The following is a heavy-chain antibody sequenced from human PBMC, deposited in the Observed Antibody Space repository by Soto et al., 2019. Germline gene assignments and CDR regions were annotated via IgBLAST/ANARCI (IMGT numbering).Heavy chain of an antibody. CDR2: IYYSGST. D-gene: IGHD6-13*01. V-gene: IGHV4-59*01. CDR3: ARDRQQLDYYYFGMDV. J-gene: IGHJ6*02. Sequence: PSETLSLTCTVSGGSISSYYWSWIRQPPGKGLEWIGYIYYSGSTNYNPSLKSRVTISVDTSKNQFSLKLSSVTAADTAVYYCARDRQQLDYYYFGMDVWGQGTTVTVSS. CDR1: GGSISSYY.